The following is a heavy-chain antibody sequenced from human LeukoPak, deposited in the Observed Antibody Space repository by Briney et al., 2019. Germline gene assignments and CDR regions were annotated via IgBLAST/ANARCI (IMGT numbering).Heavy chain of an antibody. V-gene: IGHV3-7*01. Sequence: PGGSLRLSCAASGFTFGTYWMSWVRQAPGKGLEWVANITGDGSDKNYVDSVKGRFTISRDNAKNSLSLQMNSLRAEDTAVYYCARPSDTENYWRAFDYWGQGTLVSVSS. J-gene: IGHJ4*02. CDR2: ITGDGSDK. D-gene: IGHD5-18*01. CDR1: GFTFGTYW. CDR3: ARPSDTENYWRAFDY.